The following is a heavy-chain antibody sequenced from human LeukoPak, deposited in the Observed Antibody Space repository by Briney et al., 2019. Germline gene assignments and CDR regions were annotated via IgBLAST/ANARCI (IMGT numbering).Heavy chain of an antibody. CDR1: GVTFSTYS. CDR2: IRESAGST. J-gene: IGHJ4*02. D-gene: IGHD3-3*01. CDR3: AKGGQNFDFWRFDY. Sequence: PGGSLRLSCSASGVTFSTYSMNWVRQPPGKGLMWVSSIRESAGSTYCAESVKGRFNLSRDNTKKMLYLQMNRRRADDAAVYYCAKGGQNFDFWRFDYWGQGILVTVSS. V-gene: IGHV3-23*01.